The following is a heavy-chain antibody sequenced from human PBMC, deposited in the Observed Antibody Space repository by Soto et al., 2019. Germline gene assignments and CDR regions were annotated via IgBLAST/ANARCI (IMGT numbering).Heavy chain of an antibody. CDR3: ARGLMVYAAFDY. J-gene: IGHJ4*02. CDR1: GFTFSSYS. Sequence: EVQLVESGGGLVKPGGSLRLSCAASGFTFSSYSMNWVRQAPGKGREWVSSISSSSSYIYYADSVKGRFTISRDNAKNSLYLQMNSLRAEDTAVYYCARGLMVYAAFDYWGQGTLVTVSS. D-gene: IGHD2-8*01. V-gene: IGHV3-21*01. CDR2: ISSSSSYI.